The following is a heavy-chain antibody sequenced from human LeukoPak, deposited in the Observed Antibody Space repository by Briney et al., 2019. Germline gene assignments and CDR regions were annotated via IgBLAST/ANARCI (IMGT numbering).Heavy chain of an antibody. CDR2: ISYDGNSK. CDR1: GFTFSSYT. D-gene: IGHD4-23*01. V-gene: IGHV3-30-3*01. CDR3: AEGEDYGGRFLGS. Sequence: PGGSLRLSCAASGFTFSSYTIHWVRQAPGKGLEWVAVISYDGNSKYYVDSVKGRFTISRDNSKNTLYLQMNSLRSEDTAIYYCAEGEDYGGRFLGSWGQGTLVTVSS. J-gene: IGHJ5*02.